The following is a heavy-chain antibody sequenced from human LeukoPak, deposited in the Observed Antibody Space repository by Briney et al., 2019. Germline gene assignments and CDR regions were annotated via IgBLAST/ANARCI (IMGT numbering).Heavy chain of an antibody. V-gene: IGHV4-34*01. Sequence: SETLSLTCAVYGGSFSGYYWSWIRQPPGKGLEWIGEINHSGSTNYNPSLKSRVTISVDTSKNQFSLKLSSVTAADTAVYYCARAVNYYGSGSYFVKYYYYMDVWGKGTTVTISS. CDR3: ARAVNYYGSGSYFVKYYYYMDV. CDR1: GGSFSGYY. J-gene: IGHJ6*03. D-gene: IGHD3-10*01. CDR2: INHSGST.